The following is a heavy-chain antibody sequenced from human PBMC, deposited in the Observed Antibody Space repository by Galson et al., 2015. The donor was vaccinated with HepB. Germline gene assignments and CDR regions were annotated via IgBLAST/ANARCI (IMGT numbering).Heavy chain of an antibody. D-gene: IGHD6-6*01. J-gene: IGHJ5*02. CDR3: ARDLVAARGGFDP. CDR1: GGTFSSYA. CDR2: IIPIFGTA. Sequence: SVKVSCKASGGTFSSYAISWVRQAPGQGLEWMGGIIPIFGTANYAQKFQGRVTITADESTSTAYMGLSSLRSEDTAVYYCARDLVAARGGFDPWGQGTLVTVSS. V-gene: IGHV1-69*13.